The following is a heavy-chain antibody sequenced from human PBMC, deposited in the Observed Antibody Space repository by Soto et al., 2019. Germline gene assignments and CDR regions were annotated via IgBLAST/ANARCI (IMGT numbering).Heavy chain of an antibody. J-gene: IGHJ5*02. D-gene: IGHD1-1*01. CDR3: ARGAEMSTLTKWFDP. V-gene: IGHV3-11*01. Sequence: VQLVESGGGLVKPGGSLRLSCAASGFTFSDYYMSWIRQAPGKGLEWLAYISRDGNAIFYADSVNGRFTISRDNAKNSLFLQMDDLRDEDTGMFFCARGAEMSTLTKWFDPWGQGTLVTVSS. CDR1: GFTFSDYY. CDR2: ISRDGNAI.